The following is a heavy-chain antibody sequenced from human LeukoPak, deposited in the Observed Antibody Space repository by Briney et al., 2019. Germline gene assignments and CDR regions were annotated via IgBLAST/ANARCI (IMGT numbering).Heavy chain of an antibody. J-gene: IGHJ6*04. D-gene: IGHD3-10*01. CDR1: RGSISSDIYY. CDR3: ARGQVVRGGDV. Sequence: KPSETLSLTCTVSRGSISSDIYYWGWIRQPPGKGLEWIGNIYYSGTTYYNPSLKSRVTISLDTSTNHFSLKLSSVTAADTAVYYCARGQVVRGGDVWGKGTTVTVSS. CDR2: IYYSGTT. V-gene: IGHV4-39*07.